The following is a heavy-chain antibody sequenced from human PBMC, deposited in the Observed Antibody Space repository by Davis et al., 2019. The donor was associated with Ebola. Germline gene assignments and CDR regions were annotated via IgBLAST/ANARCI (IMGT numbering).Heavy chain of an antibody. J-gene: IGHJ4*02. Sequence: ASVKVSCKASGYTFTSYDINWVRQATGQGLEWMGWISAYNGNTNYAQKLQGRVTMTTDTSTSTAYMELRSLRSDDTAVYYCASFPLGKDFGVSRYWGQGTLVTVSS. V-gene: IGHV1-18*01. D-gene: IGHD3-16*01. CDR2: ISAYNGNT. CDR1: GYTFTSYD. CDR3: ASFPLGKDFGVSRY.